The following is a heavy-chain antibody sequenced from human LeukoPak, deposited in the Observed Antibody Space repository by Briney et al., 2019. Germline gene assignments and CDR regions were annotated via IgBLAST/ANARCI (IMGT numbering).Heavy chain of an antibody. CDR1: GGSISSYY. CDR3: ARAGQRLVENWFDP. Sequence: SETLSLTCTVSGGSISSYYWSWIRQPPGKGLEWIGYIYYSGSTNYNPSLKSRVTISVDTSKNQFSLKLSSVTAADTAVYYCARAGQRLVENWFDPWGQGTLVTVSS. CDR2: IYYSGST. V-gene: IGHV4-59*01. D-gene: IGHD6-13*01. J-gene: IGHJ5*02.